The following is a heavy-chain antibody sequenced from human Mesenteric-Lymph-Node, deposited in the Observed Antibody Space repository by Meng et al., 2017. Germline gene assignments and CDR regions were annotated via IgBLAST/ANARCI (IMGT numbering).Heavy chain of an antibody. D-gene: IGHD3-10*01. CDR3: VRDTRRGGGWFDP. CDR2: IYHGVNI. Sequence: VLLRRSGPGLVKPLGPSSLTCTVSGGSIRSGDYFWSWIRQPPGKGLEWIGYIYHGVNIYYTPSLRSRVTISVDKSRNPFSLKLTSVSAADTAVYYCVRDTRRGGGWFDPWGQGTLVTVSS. CDR1: GGSIRSGDYF. V-gene: IGHV4-30-4*01. J-gene: IGHJ5*02.